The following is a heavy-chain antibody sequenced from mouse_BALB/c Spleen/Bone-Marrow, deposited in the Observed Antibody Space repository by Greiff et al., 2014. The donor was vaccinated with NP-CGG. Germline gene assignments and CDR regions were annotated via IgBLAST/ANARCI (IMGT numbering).Heavy chain of an antibody. Sequence: LEESGPELVKPGASVKTSCKASGYTFTSYVMHWVKQKPGQGLEWIGYINPYNDGTKYNEKFKGKATLTSDKSSSTAYMELSSLTSEDSAVYYCARYGFYAMDYWGQGTSVTVSS. CDR2: INPYNDGT. D-gene: IGHD2-2*01. CDR1: GYTFTSYV. J-gene: IGHJ4*01. V-gene: IGHV1-14*01. CDR3: ARYGFYAMDY.